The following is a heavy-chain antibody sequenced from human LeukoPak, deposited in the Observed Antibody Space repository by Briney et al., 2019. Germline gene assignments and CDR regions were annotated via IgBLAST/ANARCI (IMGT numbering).Heavy chain of an antibody. D-gene: IGHD5-12*01. V-gene: IGHV4-59*08. J-gene: IGHJ4*02. CDR1: GDSISGYH. CDR3: ARGYTSSSGRPDY. CDR2: IHDSGTT. Sequence: SETLSPTCTVSGDSISGYHWSWIRQPPGKGLEWIGSIHDSGTTNYNPSLKSRVAISVDTSKMEFSLSLRSVTAADTALYYCARGYTSSSGRPDYWGQGTLVTVSS.